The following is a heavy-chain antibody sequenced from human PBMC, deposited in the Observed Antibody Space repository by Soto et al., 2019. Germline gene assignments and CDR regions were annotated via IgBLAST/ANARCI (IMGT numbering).Heavy chain of an antibody. V-gene: IGHV3-11*01. Sequence: GGSLRLSCAASGFTFSDYYMSLIRQAPGKGLEWVSYISSSGSTIYYADSVKGRFTISRDNAKNSLYLQMNSLRAEDTAVYYCARDDVEWLRLRGTYGMDVWGQGTTVTVSS. CDR2: ISSSGSTI. J-gene: IGHJ6*02. D-gene: IGHD5-12*01. CDR1: GFTFSDYY. CDR3: ARDDVEWLRLRGTYGMDV.